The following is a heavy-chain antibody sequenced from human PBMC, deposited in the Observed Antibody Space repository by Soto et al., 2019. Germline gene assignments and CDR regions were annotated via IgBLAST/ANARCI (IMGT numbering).Heavy chain of an antibody. Sequence: GESLKISCKGSGYSFTSYWIGWVRQMPGKGLEWMGIIYPGDSDTRYSPSFQGQVTISADKSISTAYLQWSSLKASDPAMYYWARHGWEPFFRGSGGGYYYGMDVWGQGTTVTVSS. V-gene: IGHV5-51*01. CDR1: GYSFTSYW. CDR3: ARHGWEPFFRGSGGGYYYGMDV. J-gene: IGHJ6*02. CDR2: IYPGDSDT. D-gene: IGHD6-25*01.